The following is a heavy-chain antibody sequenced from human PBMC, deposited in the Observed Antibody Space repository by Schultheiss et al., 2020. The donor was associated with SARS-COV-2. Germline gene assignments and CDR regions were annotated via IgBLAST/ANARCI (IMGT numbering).Heavy chain of an antibody. CDR2: INNSGAST. CDR1: GFSFRSYW. V-gene: IGHV3-23*01. Sequence: GGSLRLCAASGFSFRSYWMHWVRQAPGKGLEWVSGINNSGASTYYADSVKGRFTISRDNSKNTLYLQMNSLRVEDTAIYYCAKEVNHYYYFAMDVWGQGTTVTVSS. CDR3: AKEVNHYYYFAMDV. J-gene: IGHJ6*02.